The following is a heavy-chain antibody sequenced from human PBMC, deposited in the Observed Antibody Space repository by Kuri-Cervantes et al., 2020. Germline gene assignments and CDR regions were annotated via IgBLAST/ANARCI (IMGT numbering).Heavy chain of an antibody. CDR3: ARDGNYYGSGSYFFDY. V-gene: IGHV3-21*05. CDR1: GFTFSSYS. D-gene: IGHD3-10*01. Sequence: LSLTCAASGFTFSSYSMNWVRQAPGKGLEWVSYISSSSSYIYYADSVKGRFTISRDNAKNSLYLQMNSLRAEDTAVYYCARDGNYYGSGSYFFDYWGQGTLVTVSS. CDR2: ISSSSSYI. J-gene: IGHJ4*02.